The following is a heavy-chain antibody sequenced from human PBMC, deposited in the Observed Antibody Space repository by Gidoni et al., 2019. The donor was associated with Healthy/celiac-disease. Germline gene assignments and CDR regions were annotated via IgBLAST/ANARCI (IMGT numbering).Heavy chain of an antibody. V-gene: IGHV5-51*01. J-gene: IGHJ3*02. D-gene: IGHD2-15*01. CDR1: GYSFTSYW. Sequence: EVQLVQSGAEVKTPGESLKISCKGSGYSFTSYWVGWVRQMPGKGLEWMGIIYPGDSDTRYSPAFQGQVTISADKSISTAYLQWSSLKAADTAMYYCARREGGVVVAVPGAFDIWGQGTMVTVSS. CDR3: ARREGGVVVAVPGAFDI. CDR2: IYPGDSDT.